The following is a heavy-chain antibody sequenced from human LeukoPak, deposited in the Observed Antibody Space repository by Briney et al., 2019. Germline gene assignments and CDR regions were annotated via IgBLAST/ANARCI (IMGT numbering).Heavy chain of an antibody. CDR2: MRSDRSDE. Sequence: GGSLRLSCAASGFTFSSYGMHWVRQAPGKGLEWVAFMRSDRSDEYYAGSVKGRFTISRDNSKNTLFLQMNSLRAEDTAVYYCGKHDSSSYYWGQGTLVTVSS. CDR1: GFTFSSYG. J-gene: IGHJ4*02. D-gene: IGHD3-22*01. CDR3: GKHDSSSYY. V-gene: IGHV3-30*02.